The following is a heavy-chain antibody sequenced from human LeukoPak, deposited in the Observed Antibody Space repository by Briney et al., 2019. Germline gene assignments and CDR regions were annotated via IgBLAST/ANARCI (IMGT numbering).Heavy chain of an antibody. CDR1: GFTFSSYE. J-gene: IGHJ4*02. CDR2: ISSSGSTI. D-gene: IGHD2-2*01. V-gene: IGHV3-48*03. Sequence: SGGSLRLSCAASGFTFSSYEMNWVRQAPGKGLEWVSYISSSGSTIYYADSVKGRFTISRDNAKNSLYLQMNSLRAEDTAVYYCARVPGRSSTSCPSCSYWGQGTLVTVSS. CDR3: ARVPGRSSTSCPSCSY.